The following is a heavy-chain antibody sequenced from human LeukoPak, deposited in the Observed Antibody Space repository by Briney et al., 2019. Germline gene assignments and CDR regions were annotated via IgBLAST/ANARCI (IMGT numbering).Heavy chain of an antibody. D-gene: IGHD5-12*01. CDR1: GYTFTIFH. Sequence: ASVKVSCKASGYTFTIFHIHWVRQAPGQGLEWMGMINPSDGSTNYAQKFQGRVTMTSDMSTSTVAMDLSSLRSDDTAVYYCARESTFRLLRNVSDIWGQGTMATVSS. V-gene: IGHV1-46*01. CDR2: INPSDGST. J-gene: IGHJ3*02. CDR3: ARESTFRLLRNVSDI.